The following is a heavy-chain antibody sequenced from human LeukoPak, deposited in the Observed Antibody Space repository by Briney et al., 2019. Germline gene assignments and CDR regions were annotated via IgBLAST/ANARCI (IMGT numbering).Heavy chain of an antibody. CDR2: IYYSGSN. CDR1: GGSMSSYY. V-gene: IGHV4-59*01. Sequence: PWETLSLTCTVSGGSMSSYYGSWIRQPPGEGREWIVYIYYSGSNNYNPSLKRRVTRSVDTSKNQFSLKLSSVTAADTAVYYCARALVNYYDVLTGYYKHPIDAFDLWGQGTLVTVSS. CDR3: ARALVNYYDVLTGYYKHPIDAFDL. D-gene: IGHD3-9*01. J-gene: IGHJ3*01.